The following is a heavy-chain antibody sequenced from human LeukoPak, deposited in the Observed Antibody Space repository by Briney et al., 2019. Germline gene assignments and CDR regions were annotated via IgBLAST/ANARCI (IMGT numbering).Heavy chain of an antibody. Sequence: GGSLRLSCVASGVTSRNSWMHWVRQAPGKGLVWVSRITIDGSSTTYADSVKGRFTISRDSAKNTLYLQMNSLRAEDTAVYYCTRDRFYAMDAWGQGTTVTVSS. J-gene: IGHJ6*02. CDR2: ITIDGSST. V-gene: IGHV3-74*03. CDR1: GVTSRNSW. CDR3: TRDRFYAMDA.